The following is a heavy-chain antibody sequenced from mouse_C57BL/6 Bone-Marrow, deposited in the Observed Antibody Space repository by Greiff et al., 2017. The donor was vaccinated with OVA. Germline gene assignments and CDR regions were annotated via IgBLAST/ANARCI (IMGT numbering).Heavy chain of an antibody. Sequence: QVQLQQPGAELVRPGSSVKLSCKASGYTFTSYWMDWVKQRPGQGLEWIGNIYPSDSENHYNQKFKDKATLTVDKSSSTAYMQLSSLTSEDSAVYYCARRPTPYYYGSSYAGFAYWGQGTLVTVSA. CDR3: ARRPTPYYYGSSYAGFAY. V-gene: IGHV1-61*01. J-gene: IGHJ3*01. CDR1: GYTFTSYW. CDR2: IYPSDSEN. D-gene: IGHD1-1*01.